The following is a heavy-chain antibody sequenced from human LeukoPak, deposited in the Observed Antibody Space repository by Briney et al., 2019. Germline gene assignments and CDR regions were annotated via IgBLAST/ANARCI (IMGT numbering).Heavy chain of an antibody. J-gene: IGHJ4*02. CDR1: GFDITAYT. D-gene: IGHD3-22*01. CDR3: ARDPDSRGTEPPFFDH. Sequence: PGGSLRLSCSGSGFDITAYTVTWVRQVPGKSLEWVSSISSSGSYIHYAPSVKGRFTISRDNAKRSVYLQMKSLRADDTALYYCARDPDSRGTEPPFFDHWGRGTLVTVSS. CDR2: ISSSGSYI. V-gene: IGHV3-21*01.